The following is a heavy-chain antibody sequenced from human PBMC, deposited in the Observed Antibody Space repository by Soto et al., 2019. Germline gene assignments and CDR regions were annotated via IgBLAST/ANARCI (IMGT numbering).Heavy chain of an antibody. Sequence: EVQLVESGGGLVQPGGSLRLSCAVSGFTFSSFCMHWVRHAPGEGLVLVSLINTDGSITSYADSVKGRFTIFRDNANNTRYLQMNKLRGKHTAMYCCAKRRRVIIGLSYWGQGTLVTVSS. CDR2: INTDGSIT. D-gene: IGHD3-10*01. V-gene: IGHV3-74*01. CDR1: GFTFSSFC. J-gene: IGHJ4*02. CDR3: AKRRRVIIGLSY.